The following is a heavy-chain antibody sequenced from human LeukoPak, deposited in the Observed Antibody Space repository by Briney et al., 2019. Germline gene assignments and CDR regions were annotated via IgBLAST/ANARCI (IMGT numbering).Heavy chain of an antibody. CDR1: GGSLSNYY. CDR3: ARETFGRYRNFFDY. J-gene: IGHJ4*02. V-gene: IGHV4-4*07. D-gene: IGHD3-16*01. CDR2: SDSRGST. Sequence: PSETLSLTCTVSGGSLSNYYWSWIRQPAGKGLEWIGCSDSRGSTDYNPHLKRRVTMSADTSQDQISLTLSSVTAADTAVYYCARETFGRYRNFFDYWGQGTLVTVSS.